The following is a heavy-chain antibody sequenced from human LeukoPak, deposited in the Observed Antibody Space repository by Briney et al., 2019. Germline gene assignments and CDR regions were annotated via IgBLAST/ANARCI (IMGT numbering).Heavy chain of an antibody. CDR1: GGTFSSYA. Sequence: SVKVSCKASGGTFSSYAISWVRQAPGQGLEWMGGIIPIFGTANYAQKFQGRVTITADESTSTAYMELSSLRSDDTAVYYCAREADTWIQLWSVGGVDYWGQGTLVTVSS. V-gene: IGHV1-69*13. J-gene: IGHJ4*02. D-gene: IGHD5-18*01. CDR2: IIPIFGTA. CDR3: AREADTWIQLWSVGGVDY.